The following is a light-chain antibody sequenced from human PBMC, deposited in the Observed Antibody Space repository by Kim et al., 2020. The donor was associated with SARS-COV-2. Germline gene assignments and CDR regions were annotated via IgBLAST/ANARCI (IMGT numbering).Light chain of an antibody. CDR2: GAS. CDR1: QSISTY. Sequence: DIQMTQSPSSLSASVGDRVTITCRASQSISTYLNWYQQKPGKAPKLLIYGASNLPSGVPSRFSGIGSGTDFTLTISTLQPEDFGTYYCQQGYSTFGQGTKLEIK. CDR3: QQGYST. V-gene: IGKV1-39*01. J-gene: IGKJ2*01.